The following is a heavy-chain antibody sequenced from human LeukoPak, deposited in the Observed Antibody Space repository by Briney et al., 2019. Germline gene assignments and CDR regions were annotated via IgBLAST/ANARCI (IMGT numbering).Heavy chain of an antibody. D-gene: IGHD5-18*01. J-gene: IGHJ4*02. CDR1: GGSFSGYY. Sequence: SETLSLTCAVYGGSFSGYYWSWIRQPPGEGLEWIGEINHSGSTNYNPSLKSRVTISVDTSKNQFSLKLSSVTAAGTAVYYCARSRSYGYRDVDYWGQGTLVTVSS. CDR3: ARSRSYGYRDVDY. V-gene: IGHV4-34*01. CDR2: INHSGST.